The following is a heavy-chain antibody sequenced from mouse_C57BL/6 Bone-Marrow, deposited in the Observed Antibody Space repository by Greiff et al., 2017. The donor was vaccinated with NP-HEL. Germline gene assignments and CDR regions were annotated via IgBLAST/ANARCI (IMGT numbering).Heavy chain of an antibody. CDR2: IHPTSGST. D-gene: IGHD1-1*01. Sequence: QVQLKQPGAELVKPGASVKLSCKASGYTFTSYWMHWVKQRPGQGLEWIGMIHPTSGSTNYNEKFKSKATLTVDKSSSTAYMPLSSLTSEDSAVYYCARSTYCYGNGYYAMDYWGQVTSVTVAS. CDR3: ARSTYCYGNGYYAMDY. J-gene: IGHJ4*01. CDR1: GYTFTSYW. V-gene: IGHV1-64*01.